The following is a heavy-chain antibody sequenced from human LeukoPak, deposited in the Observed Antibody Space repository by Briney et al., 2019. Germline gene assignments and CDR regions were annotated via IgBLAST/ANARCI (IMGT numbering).Heavy chain of an antibody. J-gene: IGHJ4*02. CDR3: AREPGGAGYSGYDPFDY. CDR1: GDSVSSNSAA. V-gene: IGHV6-1*01. CDR2: TYYRSKWYN. Sequence: SQTLSLTCAISGDSVSSNSAAWNWIRQSPSRGLEWLGMTYYRSKWYNDYAVSVESRITINPDTSKNQFSLQLNSVTPEDTAVYYCAREPGGAGYSGYDPFDYWGQGTLVTVSS. D-gene: IGHD5-12*01.